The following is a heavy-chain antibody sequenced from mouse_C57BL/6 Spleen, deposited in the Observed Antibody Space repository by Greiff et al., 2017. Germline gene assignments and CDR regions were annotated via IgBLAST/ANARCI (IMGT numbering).Heavy chain of an antibody. D-gene: IGHD2-1*01. Sequence: QVQLKQPGTELVKPGASVKLSCKASGYTFTSYWMHWVKQRPGQGLEWIGNINPSNGGTNYNEKFKSKATLTVDKSSSTAYMQLSSLTSEDSAVFYCARGGYYGNYVRSWYFDVWGTGTTVTVSS. CDR2: INPSNGGT. CDR3: ARGGYYGNYVRSWYFDV. J-gene: IGHJ1*03. V-gene: IGHV1-53*01. CDR1: GYTFTSYW.